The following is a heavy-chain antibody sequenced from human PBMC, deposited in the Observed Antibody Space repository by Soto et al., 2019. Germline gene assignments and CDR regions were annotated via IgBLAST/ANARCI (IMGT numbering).Heavy chain of an antibody. V-gene: IGHV3-66*01. CDR3: AREGSDIVVVPAAIYYMDV. J-gene: IGHJ6*03. D-gene: IGHD2-2*01. Sequence: GGSLRLSCASSGFTVSSNYMSWVRQAPGKGLEWVSVIYSGGSTYYADSVKGRFTISRDNSKNTLYLQMNSLRAEDTAVYYCAREGSDIVVVPAAIYYMDVWGKGTTVTVSS. CDR1: GFTVSSNY. CDR2: IYSGGST.